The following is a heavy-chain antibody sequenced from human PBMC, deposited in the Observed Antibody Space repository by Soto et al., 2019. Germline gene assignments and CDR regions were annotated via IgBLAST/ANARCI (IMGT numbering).Heavy chain of an antibody. Sequence: GASVKVSCKASGGTFSSYAISWVRQAPGQGLEWMGGIIPIFGTANYAQKFQGRVTITADESTSTAYMELSSLRSEDTAVYYCARESKLGEMATLDAFDIWGQGTMVTVS. D-gene: IGHD5-12*01. J-gene: IGHJ3*02. CDR3: ARESKLGEMATLDAFDI. CDR2: IIPIFGTA. V-gene: IGHV1-69*13. CDR1: GGTFSSYA.